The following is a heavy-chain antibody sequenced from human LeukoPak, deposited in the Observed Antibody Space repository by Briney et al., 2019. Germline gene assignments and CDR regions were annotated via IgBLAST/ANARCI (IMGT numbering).Heavy chain of an antibody. D-gene: IGHD3-9*01. CDR1: GGSINTYY. CDR2: IYSSGET. V-gene: IGHV4-4*07. CDR3: ARTPQGDNYFDY. Sequence: SETLSLTCTVSGGSINTYYWRWIRQPAGKGLEWIGRIYSSGETNYNPSLKSRVTMSVDTSNNQLSLMMTSVTAADTAVFYCARTPQGDNYFDYWGQGHLVIVSS. J-gene: IGHJ4*02.